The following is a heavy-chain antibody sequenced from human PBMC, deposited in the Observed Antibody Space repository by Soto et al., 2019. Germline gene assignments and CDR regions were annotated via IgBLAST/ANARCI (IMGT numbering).Heavy chain of an antibody. V-gene: IGHV3-23*01. D-gene: IGHD5-12*01. Sequence: EVQLLESGGGLVQPGGSLRLSCAASGFTFSTYAMSWVRQAPGKGLEWVSAISGGGGGTTYYSESVKGRFTISRDDSRNNLYLQMNSLRAEDTAVYYCAKMALRGFDYWGQGTLVTVSS. J-gene: IGHJ4*02. CDR2: ISGGGGGTT. CDR1: GFTFSTYA. CDR3: AKMALRGFDY.